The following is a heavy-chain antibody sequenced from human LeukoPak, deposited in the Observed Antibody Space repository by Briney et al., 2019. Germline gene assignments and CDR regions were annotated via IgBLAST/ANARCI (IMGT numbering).Heavy chain of an antibody. CDR2: INPNSGGT. V-gene: IGHV1-2*02. D-gene: IGHD6-19*01. Sequence: ASVKVSCKASGYTFTGYYMHWVRQAPGQGLEWMGWINPNSGGTNYAQKFQGRVTMTRDTSISTAYMELSRLRSDDTAVYYCARGGTEFVAVTAVNWFDPWGQGTLVTVSS. J-gene: IGHJ5*02. CDR1: GYTFTGYY. CDR3: ARGGTEFVAVTAVNWFDP.